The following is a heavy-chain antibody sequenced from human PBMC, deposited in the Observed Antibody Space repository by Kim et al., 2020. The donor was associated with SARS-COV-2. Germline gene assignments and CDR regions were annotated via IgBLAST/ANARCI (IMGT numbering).Heavy chain of an antibody. J-gene: IGHJ4*02. CDR1: GFTFSSYS. CDR3: AREMDSSSEQFDY. CDR2: ISSSSSYI. D-gene: IGHD6-13*01. Sequence: GGSLRLSCAASGFTFSSYSMNWVRQAPGKGLEWVSSISSSSSYIDYADSVKGRFTISRDNAKNSLYLQMNSLRAEDTAVYYCAREMDSSSEQFDYWGQGTLVTVSS. V-gene: IGHV3-21*01.